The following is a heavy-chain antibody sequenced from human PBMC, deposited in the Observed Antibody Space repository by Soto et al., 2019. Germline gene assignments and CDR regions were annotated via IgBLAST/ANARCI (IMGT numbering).Heavy chain of an antibody. D-gene: IGHD6-19*01. CDR2: ISDRGDST. CDR1: GFTFSNYG. Sequence: GGSLRLSCAASGFTFSNYGMNWVRQAPGKGLEWVSAISDRGDSTFYADSMGGRFTISRDDSKNTLYLQMKSLRAGDTAVYYCGARKSIAAVAGTDYWGQGTLVTVSS. CDR3: GARKSIAAVAGTDY. J-gene: IGHJ4*02. V-gene: IGHV3-23*01.